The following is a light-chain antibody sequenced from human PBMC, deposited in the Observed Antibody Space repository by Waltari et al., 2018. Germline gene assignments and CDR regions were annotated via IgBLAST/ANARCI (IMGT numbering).Light chain of an antibody. CDR2: DAS. J-gene: IGKJ4*01. V-gene: IGKV3-11*01. CDR3: QQRSSWPPIT. Sequence: EVVLTQSPGTLSLSPGQRATLYCKASQSIRDFLAWYQQKPGQAPRLLIYDASKRATGIPTRFSGSGFGTDFTLTISSLEPEDFAAYYCQQRSSWPPITFGGGTKVE. CDR1: QSIRDF.